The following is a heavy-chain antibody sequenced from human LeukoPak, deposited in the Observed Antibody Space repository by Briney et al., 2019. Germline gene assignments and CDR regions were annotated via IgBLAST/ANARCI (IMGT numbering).Heavy chain of an antibody. Sequence: ASVKVSCKASGYTFTSYDINWVRQATGQGLEWMGWMNPNSGNTGYAQKFQGRVTMTTDTSTSTAYMELRSLRSDDTAVYYCARVPDYGDYDGAFDIWGQGTMVTVSS. CDR2: MNPNSGNT. V-gene: IGHV1-8*01. CDR1: GYTFTSYD. J-gene: IGHJ3*02. D-gene: IGHD4-17*01. CDR3: ARVPDYGDYDGAFDI.